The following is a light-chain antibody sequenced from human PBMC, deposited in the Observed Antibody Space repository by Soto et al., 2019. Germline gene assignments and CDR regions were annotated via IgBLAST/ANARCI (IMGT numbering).Light chain of an antibody. Sequence: EIVLTQSPATLSLSPGERATLSCRASQSVSNYLAWYQQKPGQAPRLLIYDASNRATGVPARFSGSRSGTDFTLTISSLEPEDFAVSYCQQRSNCPPITFGQGTRLEIK. V-gene: IGKV3-11*01. CDR1: QSVSNY. J-gene: IGKJ5*01. CDR2: DAS. CDR3: QQRSNCPPIT.